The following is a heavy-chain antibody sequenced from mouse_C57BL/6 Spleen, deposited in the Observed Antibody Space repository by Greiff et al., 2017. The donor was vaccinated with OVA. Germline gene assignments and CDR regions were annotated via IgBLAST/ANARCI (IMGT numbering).Heavy chain of an antibody. Sequence: EVKVIESGPGMVKPSQSLSLTCTVTGYSITSGYDWHWIRHFPGNKLEWMGYISYSGSTNYNPSLKSRISITHDTSKNHFFLKLNSVTTEDTATYYCARDGYYGSSYQGYFDVWGTGTTVTVSS. CDR3: ARDGYYGSSYQGYFDV. V-gene: IGHV3-1*01. J-gene: IGHJ1*03. CDR2: ISYSGST. CDR1: GYSITSGYD. D-gene: IGHD1-1*01.